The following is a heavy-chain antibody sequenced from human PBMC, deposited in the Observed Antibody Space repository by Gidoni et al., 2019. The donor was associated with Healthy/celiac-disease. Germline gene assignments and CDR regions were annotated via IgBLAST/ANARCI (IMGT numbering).Heavy chain of an antibody. D-gene: IGHD6-19*01. J-gene: IGHJ4*02. CDR2: ISGSGGST. CDR3: ARGRGSSGWPDY. Sequence: EVQLLESGGGLVQPGGSLRLSWAASGVTFSSYAMSWVRQAPGKGLEWVSAISGSGGSTYYADSVKGRFTISRDNSKNTLYLQMNSLRAEDTAVYYCARGRGSSGWPDYWGQGTLVTVSS. V-gene: IGHV3-23*01. CDR1: GVTFSSYA.